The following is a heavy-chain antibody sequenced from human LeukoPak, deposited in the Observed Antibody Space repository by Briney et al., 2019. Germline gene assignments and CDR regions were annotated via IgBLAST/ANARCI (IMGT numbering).Heavy chain of an antibody. D-gene: IGHD1-1*01. CDR2: ISAYNGNT. CDR3: ARGINDWNDLAPVDY. CDR1: GYIFTSYG. J-gene: IGHJ4*02. V-gene: IGHV1-18*01. Sequence: ASVKVPCKASGYIFTSYGISWVRQAPGQGLEWMGWISAYNGNTNYAQKLQGRVTMTTDTSTSTAYMELRSLRSDDTAVYYCARGINDWNDLAPVDYWGQGTLVTVSS.